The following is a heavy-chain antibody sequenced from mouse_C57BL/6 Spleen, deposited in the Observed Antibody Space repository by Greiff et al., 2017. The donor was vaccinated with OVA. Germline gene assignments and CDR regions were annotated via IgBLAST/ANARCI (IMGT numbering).Heavy chain of an antibody. CDR3: ARDGYYDY. J-gene: IGHJ2*01. CDR1: GYAFSSYW. CDR2: IYPGDGDT. V-gene: IGHV1-80*01. Sequence: VKLMESGAELVKPGASVKISCKASGYAFSSYWMNWVKQRPGKGLEWIGQIYPGDGDTNYNGKFKGKATLTADKSSSTAYMQLSSLTSEDAAVYFCARDGYYDYWGQGTTLTVSS. D-gene: IGHD2-3*01.